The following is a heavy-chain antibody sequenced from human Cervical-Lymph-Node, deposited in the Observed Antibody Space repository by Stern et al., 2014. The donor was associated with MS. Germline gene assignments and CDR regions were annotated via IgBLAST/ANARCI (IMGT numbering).Heavy chain of an antibody. CDR3: ARERQQYCNSEGCSYWYFDL. Sequence: QVQLQESGPGLVKPSGTLSLTCAVSGGSVSRTNWWSWVRQSPGKGLEWIGNLYHSGASTYSPSLRSRVPIPLDTPKNPLSLPLPSVTAADTAVYYCARERQQYCNSEGCSYWYFDLWGRGTLVTVSS. V-gene: IGHV4-4*02. CDR2: LYHSGAS. J-gene: IGHJ2*01. D-gene: IGHD2/OR15-2a*01. CDR1: GGSVSRTNW.